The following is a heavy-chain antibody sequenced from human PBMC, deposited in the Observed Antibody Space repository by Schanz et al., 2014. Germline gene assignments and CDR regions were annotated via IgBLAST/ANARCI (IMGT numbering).Heavy chain of an antibody. J-gene: IGHJ6*02. D-gene: IGHD3-10*01. CDR3: AGAKRFGDMDV. CDR2: ISAYNGHT. V-gene: IGHV1-18*01. Sequence: QVQLVQSGAEVKKPGSSMKVSCKASGGTFNSYTINWVRQAPGQGLEWMGWISAYNGHTDYAQKLQGRVTLTTDTSTSTAYMELRNLRSDDTAVYYCAGAKRFGDMDVWGQGTTVTVSS. CDR1: GGTFNSYT.